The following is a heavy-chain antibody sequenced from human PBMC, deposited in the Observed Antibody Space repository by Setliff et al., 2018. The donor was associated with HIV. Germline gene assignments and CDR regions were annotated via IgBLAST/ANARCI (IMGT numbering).Heavy chain of an antibody. D-gene: IGHD6-19*01. Sequence: GGSLRLSCAASGFTFDDYAMHWVRQAPGKGLEWISYVSSGGTTVYYADSVKGRFSISRDNAKNSTSLQMKGLRDDDTAIYYCARGWQWKIPFDFWGQGVLVTVSS. CDR3: ARGWQWKIPFDF. V-gene: IGHV3-48*03. J-gene: IGHJ5*01. CDR1: GFTFDDYA. CDR2: VSSGGTTV.